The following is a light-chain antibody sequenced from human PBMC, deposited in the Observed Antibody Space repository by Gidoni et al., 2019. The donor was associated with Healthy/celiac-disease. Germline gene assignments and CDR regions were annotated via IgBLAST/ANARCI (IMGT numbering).Light chain of an antibody. CDR3: QQLSSSPLT. CDR2: AAS. CDR1: QGISSY. J-gene: IGKJ3*01. Sequence: IQLTQSPSFLSASVGDRVTITCRASQGISSYLAWYQQKPGKAPKLLIYAASTLQGGVPSRFSGSGSGTEFTLTISSLQPEDFATYYCQQLSSSPLTFGPGTKVDIK. V-gene: IGKV1-9*01.